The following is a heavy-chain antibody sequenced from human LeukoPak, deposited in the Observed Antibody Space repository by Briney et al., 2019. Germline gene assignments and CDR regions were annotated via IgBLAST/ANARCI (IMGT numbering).Heavy chain of an antibody. CDR3: ARVGLYCTSTSCYVNWFDP. V-gene: IGHV3-53*01. CDR1: GFTVSSNY. CDR2: IYSGGST. D-gene: IGHD2-2*01. Sequence: PGGSRRLSCAASGFTVSSNYMSWVRQAPGKGLDWVSVIYSGGSTYYADSVKGRFTISRDNSKNTLYLQMNSLRAEDTAVYYCARVGLYCTSTSCYVNWFDPWGQGTLVTVSS. J-gene: IGHJ5*02.